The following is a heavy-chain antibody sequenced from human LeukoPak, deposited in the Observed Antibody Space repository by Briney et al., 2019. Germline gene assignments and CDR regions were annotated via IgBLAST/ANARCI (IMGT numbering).Heavy chain of an antibody. V-gene: IGHV3-23*01. CDR2: ISGSGGST. CDR1: GFTFSSYG. D-gene: IGHD6-19*01. CDR3: AKARGMIAVAGTGPIDY. J-gene: IGHJ4*02. Sequence: GGSLRLSCAASGFTFSSYGMSWVRQAPGKGLEWVSAISGSGGSTYYADSVKGRFTISRDNSKNTLYLQMNSLRAEGTAVYYCAKARGMIAVAGTGPIDYWGRGTLVTVSS.